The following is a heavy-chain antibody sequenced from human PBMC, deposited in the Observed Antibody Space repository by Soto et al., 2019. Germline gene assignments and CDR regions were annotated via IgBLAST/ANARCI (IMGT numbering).Heavy chain of an antibody. CDR3: ARGYCSGGSCYRYDYYYYGMDV. CDR1: GGTFSSYA. V-gene: IGHV1-69*13. J-gene: IGHJ6*02. Sequence: SVKVSCKASGGTFSSYAISWVRQAPGQGLEWMGGIIPIFGTANYAQKFQGRVTITADESTSTAYMELSSLRSEDTAVYYCARGYCSGGSCYRYDYYYYGMDVWGQGTTVTVSS. CDR2: IIPIFGTA. D-gene: IGHD2-15*01.